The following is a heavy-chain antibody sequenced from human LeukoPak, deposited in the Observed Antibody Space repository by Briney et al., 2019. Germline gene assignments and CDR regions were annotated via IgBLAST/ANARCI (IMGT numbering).Heavy chain of an antibody. J-gene: IGHJ4*02. V-gene: IGHV3-23*01. CDR1: GVTFSSYA. D-gene: IGHD1-1*01. Sequence: GGSLRLSPAASGVTFSSYAMSSGRQAPGKGVEWVSAISGSVGVTYSADSVKGRVTISRENAKKTLYLQMTSLSAEDTAVSYCAKYHWEAHFDYWGQGTLVTVSS. CDR2: ISGSVGVT. CDR3: AKYHWEAHFDY.